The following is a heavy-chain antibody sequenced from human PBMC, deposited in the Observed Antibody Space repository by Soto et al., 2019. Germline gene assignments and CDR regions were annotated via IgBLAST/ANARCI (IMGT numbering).Heavy chain of an antibody. J-gene: IGHJ5*02. CDR1: GFTFSSYG. Sequence: QVQLVESGGGVVQPGRSLRLSCAASGFTFSSYGMHWVRQAPGKGLEWGAVISYDGSNKYYADSVKGRFTISRDNSKNTLYLQMNSLRAEDTAVYYCAKRGDIVLGDWFDPWGQGTLVTVSS. CDR2: ISYDGSNK. D-gene: IGHD2-2*01. V-gene: IGHV3-30*18. CDR3: AKRGDIVLGDWFDP.